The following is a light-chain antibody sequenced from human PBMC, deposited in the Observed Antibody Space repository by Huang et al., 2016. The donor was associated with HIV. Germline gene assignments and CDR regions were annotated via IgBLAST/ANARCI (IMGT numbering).Light chain of an antibody. V-gene: IGKV3-11*01. Sequence: EIVLTQSPATLSLSPGERATLSCRASQSVSRFLAWYQQKAGQAPRLLIYDAANRAIDIPAGFSGSGAGTEFTLTISSLGPEDFAVYYCQQRSSWPRVTFGGGTKVELK. CDR2: DAA. CDR1: QSVSRF. CDR3: QQRSSWPRVT. J-gene: IGKJ4*01.